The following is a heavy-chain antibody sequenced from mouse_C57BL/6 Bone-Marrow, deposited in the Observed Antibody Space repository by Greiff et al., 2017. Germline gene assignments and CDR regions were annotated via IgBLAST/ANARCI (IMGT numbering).Heavy chain of an antibody. D-gene: IGHD2-3*01. V-gene: IGHV1-55*01. CDR3: AREGDGYCFDY. J-gene: IGHJ2*01. CDR2: IYPGSGST. Sequence: QVQLQQPGAELVKPGASVKMSCKASGYTFTSYWITWVKQRPGQGLEWIGDIYPGSGSTNYNEKFKSKATLTVDTSSSTAYMQLSSLTDEDAAVYYCAREGDGYCFDYWGQGTTLTVSS. CDR1: GYTFTSYW.